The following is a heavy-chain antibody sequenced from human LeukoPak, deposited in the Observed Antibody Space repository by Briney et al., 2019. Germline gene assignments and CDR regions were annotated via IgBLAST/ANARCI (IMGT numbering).Heavy chain of an antibody. CDR2: ISAYNGNT. V-gene: IGHV1-18*01. J-gene: IGHJ4*02. Sequence: ASVKVSCKAVDYTFTSYAINWVRQAPGQGLEWMGWISAYNGNTKYAQKFQDRISMTTDTSTTTAYLEVMSLRSDDTAVYYCARAVEAYFGPKGFFDSWAQGILVTVSS. CDR1: DYTFTSYA. D-gene: IGHD2/OR15-2a*01. CDR3: ARAVEAYFGPKGFFDS.